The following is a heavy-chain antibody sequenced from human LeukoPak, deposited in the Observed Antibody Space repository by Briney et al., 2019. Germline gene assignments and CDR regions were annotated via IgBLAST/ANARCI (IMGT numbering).Heavy chain of an antibody. V-gene: IGHV5-10-1*01. CDR1: GYSFTSQW. Sequence: GESLKISCKGSGYSFTSQWISWVRQMPGKGLEWMGRIDPSDSYTSYSPSFQGHVTMSADKSINTAYLQWSSLKASDTAMYYCARTAVSSGYVGKNYYHYGMDVWGKGTMVTVSS. J-gene: IGHJ6*04. CDR2: IDPSDSYT. CDR3: ARTAVSSGYVGKNYYHYGMDV. D-gene: IGHD3-10*02.